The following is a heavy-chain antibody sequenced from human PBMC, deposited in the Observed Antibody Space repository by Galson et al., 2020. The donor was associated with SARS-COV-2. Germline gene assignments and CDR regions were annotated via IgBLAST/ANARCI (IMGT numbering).Heavy chain of an antibody. D-gene: IGHD3-9*01. J-gene: IGHJ6*02. V-gene: IGHV1-8*01. CDR3: ARGSGFDWLCYYYYYGMDV. Sequence: ASVKVSCKASGYTFTSYDINWVRQATGQGLEWMGWMNPNSGNTGYAQKFQGRVTMTRNTSISTAYMELSSLRSEDTAVYYCARGSGFDWLCYYYYYGMDVWGQGTTVTVSS. CDR2: MNPNSGNT. CDR1: GYTFTSYD.